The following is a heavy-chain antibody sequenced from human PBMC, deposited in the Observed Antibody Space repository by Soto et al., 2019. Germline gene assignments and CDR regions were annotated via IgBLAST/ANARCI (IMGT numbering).Heavy chain of an antibody. D-gene: IGHD5-18*01. V-gene: IGHV1-46*03. CDR2: INPSGGST. CDR3: ARPRGYRYGRKNYYFDY. CDR1: GYTFTSYY. Sequence: ASVNVSCKASGYTFTSYYMHWVRQAPGQGLEWMGIINPSGGSTSYAQKFQGRVTMTRDTSTSTVYMELSRLRSEDTAVYYCARPRGYRYGRKNYYFDYCGQRTLVNVSS. J-gene: IGHJ4*02.